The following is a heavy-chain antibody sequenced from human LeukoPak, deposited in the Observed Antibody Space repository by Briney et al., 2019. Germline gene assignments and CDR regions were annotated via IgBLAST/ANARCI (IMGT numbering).Heavy chain of an antibody. CDR1: GGSINGYY. V-gene: IGHV4-59*01. Sequence: SETVSLTCTVSGGSINGYYWTWIRQPPGKGLEWIGYISDSGSTNHNPSLKSRVSMSVGSSNTDFSLRLNSVTAADTAVYYCARVFRGAVTSNWFDPWGQGTLVTVSS. CDR2: ISDSGST. J-gene: IGHJ5*02. D-gene: IGHD4-17*01. CDR3: ARVFRGAVTSNWFDP.